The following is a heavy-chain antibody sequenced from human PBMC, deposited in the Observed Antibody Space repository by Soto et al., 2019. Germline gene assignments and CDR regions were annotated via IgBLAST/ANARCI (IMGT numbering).Heavy chain of an antibody. CDR3: ARGSIVGATGFDY. J-gene: IGHJ4*02. D-gene: IGHD1-26*01. V-gene: IGHV3-53*01. CDR2: IYSGGST. Sequence: PVGSLRLSCAASGFTVSSNYMSWVRQAPGKGLEWVSVIYSGGSTYYADSVKGRFTISRDNSKNTLYLQMNSLRAEDTAVYYCARGSIVGATGFDYWGQGTLVTVSS. CDR1: GFTVSSNY.